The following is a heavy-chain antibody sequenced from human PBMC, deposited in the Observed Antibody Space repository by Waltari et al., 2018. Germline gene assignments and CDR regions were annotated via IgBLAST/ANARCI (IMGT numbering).Heavy chain of an antibody. V-gene: IGHV3-30*18. CDR2: ISDDGSDK. J-gene: IGHJ4*02. Sequence: QVQLVESGGGVVQPGRSLRLSCAASGFTFSNYGMQWVRQAPGKGLEWVALISDDGSDKYYADSVKGRFTISRDNSRNTLYLQMNSLRAEDTAVYYCAEDLYCTSTSCQDFWGQGTLVTVSS. D-gene: IGHD2-2*01. CDR1: GFTFSNYG. CDR3: AEDLYCTSTSCQDF.